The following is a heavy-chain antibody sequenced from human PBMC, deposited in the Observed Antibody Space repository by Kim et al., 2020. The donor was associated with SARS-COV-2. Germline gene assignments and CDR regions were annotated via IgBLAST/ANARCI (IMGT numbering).Heavy chain of an antibody. CDR1: GYSFTSYW. D-gene: IGHD5-18*01. Sequence: GESLKISCKGSGYSFTSYWISWVRQMPGKGLEWMGRIDPSDSYTNYSPSFQGHVTISADKSISTAYLQWSSLKASDTAMYYCARLHPYPAMVYYYYYGMDVWGQGTTVTVSS. V-gene: IGHV5-10-1*01. CDR2: IDPSDSYT. CDR3: ARLHPYPAMVYYYYYGMDV. J-gene: IGHJ6*02.